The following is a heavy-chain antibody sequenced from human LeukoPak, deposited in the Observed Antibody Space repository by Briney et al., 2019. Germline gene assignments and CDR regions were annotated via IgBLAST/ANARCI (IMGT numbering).Heavy chain of an antibody. D-gene: IGHD3-22*01. CDR1: GFTFSCCG. V-gene: IGHV3-30*18. CDR3: AKDPSTNDYYDSSGYSNYFDY. Sequence: GRSLRLSCAASGFTFSCCGMHWVRQAPGKGLEWVAVISYDGSYKYYAESVKGRFTISRDNSKNTLYLQMNSLRAEDTAVYYCAKDPSTNDYYDSSGYSNYFDYWGQGTLVTVSS. J-gene: IGHJ4*02. CDR2: ISYDGSYK.